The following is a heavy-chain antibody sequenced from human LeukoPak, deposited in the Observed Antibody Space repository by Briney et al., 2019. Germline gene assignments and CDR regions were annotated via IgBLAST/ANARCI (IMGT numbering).Heavy chain of an antibody. CDR1: GYTFTNYG. V-gene: IGHV1-18*04. CDR3: VRDRGASFAFDI. CDR2: INAYNGNT. J-gene: IGHJ3*02. D-gene: IGHD4/OR15-4a*01. Sequence: ASVKVSCKASGYTFTNYGISCVRQPPGQGLEWMGWINAYNGNTNYAQKLQGRVTMTTDTSTSTAYMELRSLRSDVTAVYYCVRDRGASFAFDIWGQGRMVTVSS.